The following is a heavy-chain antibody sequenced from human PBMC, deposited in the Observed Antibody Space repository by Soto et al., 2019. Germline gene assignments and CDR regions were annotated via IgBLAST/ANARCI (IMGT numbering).Heavy chain of an antibody. J-gene: IGHJ4*02. D-gene: IGHD2-21*02. V-gene: IGHV4-59*08. Sequence: PSETLSLTCTVSGGSICSYYWSWIRQPPGKGPEWIGYIYYSGSTNYNPSLKSRVTISVDTSKNQFSLKLSSVTAADTAVYYCARQKKYGDCDFFAYWGRGTLDPVSS. CDR1: GGSICSYY. CDR3: ARQKKYGDCDFFAY. CDR2: IYYSGST.